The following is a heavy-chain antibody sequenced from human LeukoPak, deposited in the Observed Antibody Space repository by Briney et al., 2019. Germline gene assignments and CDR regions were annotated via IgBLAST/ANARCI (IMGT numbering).Heavy chain of an antibody. D-gene: IGHD4/OR15-4a*01. J-gene: IGHJ3*02. CDR3: AREETMVREAFDI. V-gene: IGHV1-69*01. CDR2: IIPIFGTA. Sequence: TSVKVSCKASGGTFSSYAISWVRQAPGQGLEWMGGIIPIFGTANYAQKFQGRVTITADESTSTAYMELSSLRSEDTAVYYCAREETMVREAFDIWGQGTMVTVSS. CDR1: GGTFSSYA.